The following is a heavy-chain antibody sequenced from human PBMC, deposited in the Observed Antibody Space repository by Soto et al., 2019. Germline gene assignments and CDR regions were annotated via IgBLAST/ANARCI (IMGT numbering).Heavy chain of an antibody. Sequence: TVSGGSISSGDYYWSWIRQPPGKGLEWIGYIYYSGSTYYNPSLKSRVTISVDTSKNQFSLKLSSVTAADTAVYYCARDSVASDSSSSHRHYYYYGMDVWGQGTTVTVSS. J-gene: IGHJ6*02. D-gene: IGHD6-13*01. CDR1: GGSISSGDYY. CDR2: IYYSGST. V-gene: IGHV4-30-4*01. CDR3: ARDSVASDSSSSHRHYYYYGMDV.